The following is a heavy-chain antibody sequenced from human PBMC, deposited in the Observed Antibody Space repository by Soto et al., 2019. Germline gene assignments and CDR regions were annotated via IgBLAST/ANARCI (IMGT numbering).Heavy chain of an antibody. V-gene: IGHV1-58*01. D-gene: IGHD2-15*01. Sequence: KVSCKASGFTFTSSAVQWVRQARGQRLEWIGWIVVGRGNTNYAQKFQERVTITRDMSTSTAYMELSSLRSEDTAVYYCAALYCSGGSCYHLTFDYWGQGTLVTVSS. J-gene: IGHJ4*02. CDR1: GFTFTSSA. CDR2: IVVGRGNT. CDR3: AALYCSGGSCYHLTFDY.